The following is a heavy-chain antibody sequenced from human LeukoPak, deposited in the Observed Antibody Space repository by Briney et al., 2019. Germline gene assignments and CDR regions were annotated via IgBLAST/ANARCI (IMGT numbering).Heavy chain of an antibody. CDR3: AKSGSSVLGGFDY. Sequence: PGGSLRLSCAASGFTFSSYGMHWVRQAPGKGLEWVAVIWYDGSNKYYADSVKGRFTISRDNSKNTLYLQMNSLRAEDTAVYYCAKSGSSVLGGFDYWGQGTLVTVSS. V-gene: IGHV3-33*06. J-gene: IGHJ4*02. CDR1: GFTFSSYG. D-gene: IGHD1-26*01. CDR2: IWYDGSNK.